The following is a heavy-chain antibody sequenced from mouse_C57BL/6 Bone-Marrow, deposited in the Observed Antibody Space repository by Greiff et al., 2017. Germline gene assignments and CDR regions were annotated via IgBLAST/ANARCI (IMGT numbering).Heavy chain of an antibody. CDR1: GYTFTSYW. CDR3: ARSGPRGQGFDY. D-gene: IGHD3-3*01. CDR2: IYPANGRT. J-gene: IGHJ2*02. V-gene: IGHV1-55*01. Sequence: QVQLRQPGAELVKPGASVKMSCKASGYTFTSYWITWVKQRPGQGLEWIGDIYPANGRTNYNEKFKSKAILTVDTSSNTAYMQLSSLTSEDSAVFYCARSGPRGQGFDYWGQGTSLTVSS.